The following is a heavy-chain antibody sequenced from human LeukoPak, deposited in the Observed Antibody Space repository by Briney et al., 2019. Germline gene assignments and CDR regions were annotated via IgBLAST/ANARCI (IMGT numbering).Heavy chain of an antibody. CDR3: ARNYASGTYYDY. Sequence: PSDTLSLTCTVSGGSISSSNHFWGWIRQPPGKGLEWIGSIYYSGSTYYNTSLKSRVTISVDTSKNQFSLKLSSVTAADTAVYYCARNYASGTYYDYWGQGTLVTVSS. CDR2: IYYSGST. D-gene: IGHD3-10*01. CDR1: GGSISSSNHF. V-gene: IGHV4-39*01. J-gene: IGHJ4*02.